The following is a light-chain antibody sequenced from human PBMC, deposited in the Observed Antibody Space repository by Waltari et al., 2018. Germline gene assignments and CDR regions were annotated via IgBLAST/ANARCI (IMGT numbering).Light chain of an antibody. CDR1: SSDVGCYNY. J-gene: IGLJ3*02. Sequence: QSALPQPASVSGSPGQSLTISCTGPSSDVGCYNYVSWYQQHPGKAPKLMIYDVSKRPSGVSNRFSGSKSGNTASLTISGLQAEDEADYYCSSYTSSSTWVFGGGTKLTVL. CDR2: DVS. CDR3: SSYTSSSTWV. V-gene: IGLV2-14*01.